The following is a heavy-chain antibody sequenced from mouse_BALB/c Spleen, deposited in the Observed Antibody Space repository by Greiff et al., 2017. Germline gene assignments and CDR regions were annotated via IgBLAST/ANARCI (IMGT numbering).Heavy chain of an antibody. CDR1: GFSLTGYG. J-gene: IGHJ4*01. CDR2: IWGDGST. CDR3: ARADYYGGAMDY. D-gene: IGHD1-1*01. V-gene: IGHV2-6-7*01. Sequence: QVHVKQSGPGLVAPSQSLSITCTVSGFSLTGYGVNWVRQPPGKGLEWLGMIWGDGSTDYNSALKSRLSISKDNSKSQVFLKMNSLQTDDTARYYCARADYYGGAMDYWGQGTSVTVSS.